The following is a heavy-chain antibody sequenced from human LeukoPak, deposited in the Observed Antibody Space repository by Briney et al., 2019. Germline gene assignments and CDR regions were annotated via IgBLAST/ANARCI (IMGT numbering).Heavy chain of an antibody. CDR2: ISSSSGFI. Sequence: KSGGSLRLSCAASGFTFSSYSMKWVRQAPGKGLEWVSSISSSSGFIYYADSVKGRFTISRDNAKISLFLQMNSLRAEDTAVYYCARVKGYCSSTSCPLDFWGQGTLVTVSS. V-gene: IGHV3-21*01. CDR3: ARVKGYCSSTSCPLDF. CDR1: GFTFSSYS. D-gene: IGHD2-2*01. J-gene: IGHJ4*02.